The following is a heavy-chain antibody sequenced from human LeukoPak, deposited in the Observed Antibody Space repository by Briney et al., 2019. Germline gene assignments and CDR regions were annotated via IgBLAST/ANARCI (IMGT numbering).Heavy chain of an antibody. V-gene: IGHV3-48*03. Sequence: PGGSLRLSCAASGFTFSSCEMNWVRQAPGKGLEWVSYISSSGHAIYYADSVKGRFTISRDNAKNSLYLQLNRLRVEDTAVYYCARQHYGFWLPADYWGQGTLVTVSS. J-gene: IGHJ4*02. CDR1: GFTFSSCE. D-gene: IGHD3-3*01. CDR2: ISSSGHAI. CDR3: ARQHYGFWLPADY.